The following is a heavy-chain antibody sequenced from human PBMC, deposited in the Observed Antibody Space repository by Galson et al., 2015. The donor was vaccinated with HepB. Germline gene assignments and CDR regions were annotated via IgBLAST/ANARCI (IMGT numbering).Heavy chain of an antibody. CDR1: GFTFSSYW. D-gene: IGHD2-15*01. CDR3: ATEIVSVVAFDI. CDR2: IKQDGSEK. J-gene: IGHJ3*02. Sequence: SLRLSCAASGFTFSSYWMSWVRQAPGKGLEWVANIKQDGSEKYYVDSVKGRFTISRDNAKNSLYLQMNSLRAEDTAVYYCATEIVSVVAFDIWGQGTMVTVSS. V-gene: IGHV3-7*03.